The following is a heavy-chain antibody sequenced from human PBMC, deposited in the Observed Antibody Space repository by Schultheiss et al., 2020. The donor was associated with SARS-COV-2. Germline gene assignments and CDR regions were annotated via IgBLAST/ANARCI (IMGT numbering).Heavy chain of an antibody. Sequence: GGSLRLSCAASGFTFSSYGMHWVRQAPGKGLEWVAVIWYDGSNKYYADSVKGRFTISRDNSKNTLYLQMNSLRADDTAVYYCARASPGIAAAGMDYWGQGTLVTVSS. J-gene: IGHJ4*02. V-gene: IGHV3-33*01. CDR2: IWYDGSNK. CDR3: ARASPGIAAAGMDY. D-gene: IGHD6-13*01. CDR1: GFTFSSYG.